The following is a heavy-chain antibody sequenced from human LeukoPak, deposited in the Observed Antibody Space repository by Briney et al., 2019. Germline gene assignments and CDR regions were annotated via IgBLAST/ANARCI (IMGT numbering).Heavy chain of an antibody. V-gene: IGHV3-48*01. D-gene: IGHD3-10*01. J-gene: IGHJ4*02. CDR3: AREGSWDYYGSGTFDY. CDR2: IRSSSSII. Sequence: GGSLRLSSAASGFAFNTYSMNWVRQAPGKGLEWVSYIRSSSSIIYYADSVKGRFTISRDNAKNPLYLQMNILRAEDTAVYYCAREGSWDYYGSGTFDYWGQGTLVTVSS. CDR1: GFAFNTYS.